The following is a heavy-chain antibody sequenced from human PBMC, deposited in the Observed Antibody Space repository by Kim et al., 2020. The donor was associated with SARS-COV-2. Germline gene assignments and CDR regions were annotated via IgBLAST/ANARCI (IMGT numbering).Heavy chain of an antibody. CDR3: AKEFGRTWNHDKMDV. D-gene: IGHD1-1*01. CDR1: GFTFSANA. V-gene: IGHV3-23*01. CDR2: ISGGGDRI. Sequence: GGSLRLSCAASGFTFSANAMSWVRQAPGKGLEWVSGISGGGDRIDYADSVKGRFTISRDNSKNTVHLQMNGLRVEDTAIYYCAKEFGRTWNHDKMDVWG. J-gene: IGHJ6*02.